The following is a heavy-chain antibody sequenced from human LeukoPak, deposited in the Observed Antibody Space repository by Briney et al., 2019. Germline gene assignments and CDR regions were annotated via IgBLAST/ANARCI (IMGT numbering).Heavy chain of an antibody. CDR2: LKSDGSSS. Sequence: GSLRLSCAASGFTFSGYWMHWVRQAPGRGLVWVSRLKSDGSSSTYADSVKGRFTISRDNAKNTLYLQINSLRAEDTAVYYCARDWGRAFDIWGQGTMVTVSS. J-gene: IGHJ3*02. CDR1: GFTFSGYW. CDR3: ARDWGRAFDI. D-gene: IGHD3-16*01. V-gene: IGHV3-74*01.